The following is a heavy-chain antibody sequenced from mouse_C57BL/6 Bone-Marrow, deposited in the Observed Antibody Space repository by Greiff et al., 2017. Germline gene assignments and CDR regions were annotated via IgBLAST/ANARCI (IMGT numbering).Heavy chain of an antibody. CDR3: AREGAYAMDY. CDR1: GYTFTSYG. J-gene: IGHJ4*01. CDR2: IYPRSGNT. Sequence: QVQLQQSGAELARPGASVKLSCKASGYTFTSYGISWVKQRTGQGLEWIGEIYPRSGNTYYNEKFKGQATLTADKSSSTAYMELRSLTSEDSAVYFCAREGAYAMDYWGQGTSVTVSS. V-gene: IGHV1-81*01.